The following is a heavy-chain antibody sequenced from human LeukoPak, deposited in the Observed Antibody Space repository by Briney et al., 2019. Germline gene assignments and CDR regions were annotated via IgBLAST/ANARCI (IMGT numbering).Heavy chain of an antibody. CDR1: GFTFSHYA. Sequence: GGSLRLSCAASGFTFSHYAMNWVRQAPGKGLEWVSSISSSSSNIYYADSVKGRFTISRDNAKNSLYLQMNSLRVEDTAVYYCARCTTGRTFGSLREIKRSREIDYWGQGTLVTVSS. D-gene: IGHD1-1*01. CDR2: ISSSSSNI. J-gene: IGHJ4*02. CDR3: ARCTTGRTFGSLREIKRSREIDY. V-gene: IGHV3-21*01.